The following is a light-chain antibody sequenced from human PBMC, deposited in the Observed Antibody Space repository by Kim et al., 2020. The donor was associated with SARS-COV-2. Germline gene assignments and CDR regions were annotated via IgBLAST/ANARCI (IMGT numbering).Light chain of an antibody. CDR2: GVS. CDR3: QQYDTSPSCT. J-gene: IGKJ2*02. V-gene: IGKV3-20*01. Sequence: EIVLTQSPGTLSLSPGERATLSCRASQSVSDNYLAWYQQQPGQAPRLLIYGVSSRATGIPHRFSGSGSGTDFTLTISRLEPEDFAVYYCQQYDTSPSCTFGQGTKLEI. CDR1: QSVSDNY.